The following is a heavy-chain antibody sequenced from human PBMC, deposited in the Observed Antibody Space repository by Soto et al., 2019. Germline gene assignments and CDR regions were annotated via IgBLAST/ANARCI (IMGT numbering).Heavy chain of an antibody. CDR3: AREGLRFLEWSPETSFNMDV. V-gene: IGHV3-74*01. CDR2: INSDGSST. Sequence: GGSLRLSCASSGFTFSSYWMHWVRQAPGKGLVWVSRINSDGSSTSYADSVKGRFTISRDNAKNTLYLQMNSLRAEDTAVYYCAREGLRFLEWSPETSFNMDVWGKGTTVTVSS. D-gene: IGHD3-3*01. CDR1: GFTFSSYW. J-gene: IGHJ6*03.